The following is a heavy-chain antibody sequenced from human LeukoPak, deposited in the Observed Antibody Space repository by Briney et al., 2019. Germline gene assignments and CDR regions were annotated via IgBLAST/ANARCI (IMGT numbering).Heavy chain of an antibody. CDR3: ARAASYNWNPQRYYFDY. V-gene: IGHV3-21*01. Sequence: PGGSLRLSCAASGFTFSSYSMNWVRQAPGKGLEWVSSISSSSSYMYYADSVKGRFTISRDNAKNSLYLQMNSLRAEDTAVYYCARAASYNWNPQRYYFDYWGQGTLVTVSS. CDR2: ISSSSSYM. CDR1: GFTFSSYS. J-gene: IGHJ4*02. D-gene: IGHD1-20*01.